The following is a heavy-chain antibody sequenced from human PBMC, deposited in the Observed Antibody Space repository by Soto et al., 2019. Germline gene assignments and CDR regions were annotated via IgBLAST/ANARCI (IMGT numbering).Heavy chain of an antibody. CDR2: IDDTGSPT. Sequence: EVQLLESGGGLVQPGGSLTLSCEASGFTFSGYAMTWVRQAPGKGLEWLAAIDDTGSPTDYADSVKGRFTISRDDYKNNLYLQMNRLEDGDTAVYYCAKVSHWVGEYYGMDVGGQWTTGTVAS. CDR1: GFTFSGYA. CDR3: AKVSHWVGEYYGMDV. J-gene: IGHJ6*02. D-gene: IGHD3-16*01. V-gene: IGHV3-23*05.